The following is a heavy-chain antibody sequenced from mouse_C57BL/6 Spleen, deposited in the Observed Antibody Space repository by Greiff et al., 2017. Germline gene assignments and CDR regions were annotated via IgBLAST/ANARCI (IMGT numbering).Heavy chain of an antibody. CDR1: GYTFTSYW. CDR3: AREAKRKTFEC. CDR2: IHPNSGST. V-gene: IGHV1-64*01. Sequence: QVQLQQPGAELVKPGASVKLSCKASGYTFTSYWMHWVKPRPGQGLEWIGMIHPNSGSTNYNEKFKSKATLTVDKSSSTAYMQLSSLSSEGAAVDYGAREAKRKTFECWGQGATLTVAS. J-gene: IGHJ2*01.